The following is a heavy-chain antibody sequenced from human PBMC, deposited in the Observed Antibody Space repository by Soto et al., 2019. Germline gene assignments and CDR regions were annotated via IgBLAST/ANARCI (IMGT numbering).Heavy chain of an antibody. Sequence: PGESLKISCKSSGCSFGSYWIAWVRLMPGKGLEWMGSIYPDDSDTKYSPSFQGQVTISADKSISAAYLQWSSLKASDTAIYYCARNSLTGYYNYYYSMDVWGQGTTVTVSS. D-gene: IGHD3-9*01. CDR1: GCSFGSYW. J-gene: IGHJ6*02. CDR3: ARNSLTGYYNYYYSMDV. V-gene: IGHV5-51*01. CDR2: IYPDDSDT.